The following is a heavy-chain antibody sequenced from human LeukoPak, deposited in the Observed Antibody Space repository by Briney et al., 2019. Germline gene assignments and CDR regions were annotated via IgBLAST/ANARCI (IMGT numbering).Heavy chain of an antibody. Sequence: PGGSLRLSCAASGFTFSSYWMHWVRQAPGKGLVWVSRINSDGSSTSYADSVKGRFTISRDNAKNTLYLQMNSLRAEDTAVYYCARLMYYDSSGYYQSDKNWFDPWGQGTLVTVSS. D-gene: IGHD3-22*01. CDR2: INSDGSST. CDR1: GFTFSSYW. V-gene: IGHV3-74*01. CDR3: ARLMYYDSSGYYQSDKNWFDP. J-gene: IGHJ5*02.